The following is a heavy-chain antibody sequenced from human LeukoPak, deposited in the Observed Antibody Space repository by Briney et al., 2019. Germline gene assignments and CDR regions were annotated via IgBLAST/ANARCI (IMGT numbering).Heavy chain of an antibody. CDR1: GDSISSSGRSY. CDR2: VDYRGTT. J-gene: IGHJ4*02. V-gene: IGHV4-39*02. D-gene: IGHD6-19*01. Sequence: SVTLSLTCTVSGDSISSSGRSYWGWLRQPPGKGLEWIGSVDYRGTTDYNPSLKSRVTLSVDTSNDQFSLRLTSVTAADTALYYCARDLYNNGWYKYWGRGTLVTVSS. CDR3: ARDLYNNGWYKY.